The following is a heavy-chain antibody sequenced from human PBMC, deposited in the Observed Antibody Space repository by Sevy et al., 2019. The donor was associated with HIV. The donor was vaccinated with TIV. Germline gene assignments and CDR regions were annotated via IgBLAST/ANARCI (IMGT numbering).Heavy chain of an antibody. V-gene: IGHV3-7*03. Sequence: GGCLRLSCVASGFTFRSYWMSWVRQAPGKGLEWVAHIKSDGSEKYHVDSVKGRFTISRDNAKNSLYLQMNSLRAEDTAVYYCARDCSSTSCLWGLDVWGPGTTVTVSS. CDR2: IKSDGSEK. CDR1: GFTFRSYW. CDR3: ARDCSSTSCLWGLDV. D-gene: IGHD2-2*01. J-gene: IGHJ6*02.